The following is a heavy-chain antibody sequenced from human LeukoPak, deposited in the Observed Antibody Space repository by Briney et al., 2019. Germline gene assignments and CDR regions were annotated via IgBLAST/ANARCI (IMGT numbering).Heavy chain of an antibody. Sequence: SETLSLTCTVSSASITNYYWSWIRQPPGKGLEYIGHIYYTGTTDYNPSLKSRVTMSVDTSKNQFSLSLIPVTASDTAVYFCAGAPNQHYFDYWGQGTQVAVSS. CDR1: SASITNYY. CDR3: AGAPNQHYFDY. J-gene: IGHJ4*02. V-gene: IGHV4-59*01. CDR2: IYYTGTT.